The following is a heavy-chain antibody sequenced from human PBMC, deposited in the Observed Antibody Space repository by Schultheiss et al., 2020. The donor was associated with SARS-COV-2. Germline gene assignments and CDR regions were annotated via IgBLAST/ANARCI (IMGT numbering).Heavy chain of an antibody. D-gene: IGHD7-27*01. J-gene: IGHJ4*02. CDR1: GYSISSGYY. Sequence: SETLSLTCAVSGYSISSGYYWGWIRQPPGKGLEWIGSIYHSGSTYYNPSLKSLVTISVDTSKNQFSLKLSSVTAADTAVYYCARRRKANWGSTDYWGQGTLVTVSS. CDR2: IYHSGST. CDR3: ARRRKANWGSTDY. V-gene: IGHV4-38-2*01.